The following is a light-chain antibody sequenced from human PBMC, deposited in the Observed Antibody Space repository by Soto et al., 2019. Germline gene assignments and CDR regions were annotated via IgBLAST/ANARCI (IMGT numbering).Light chain of an antibody. CDR3: SSYTSSSTLYV. CDR2: XVT. CDR1: SGDVGAYNY. Sequence: QSVLTQPASLSVSPGQSITISCTGTSGDVGAYNYVSWYQQHPGKSPKLMIYXVTNLPSGVSNRFSGSKSGNTASLTISGLQAEDEADYYCSSYTSSSTLYVFGTGTKVTVL. V-gene: IGLV2-14*03. J-gene: IGLJ1*01.